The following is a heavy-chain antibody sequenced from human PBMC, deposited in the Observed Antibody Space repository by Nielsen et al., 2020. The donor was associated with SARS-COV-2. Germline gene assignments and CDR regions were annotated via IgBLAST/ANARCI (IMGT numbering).Heavy chain of an antibody. V-gene: IGHV1-2*06. CDR2: INPKSGGT. Sequence: ASVKVSCKASGYTFTSYGISWVRQAPGQGLEWMGRINPKSGGTNYAQKFQGRVTMTRDTSINTAYMELSRLRSDDTAVYYCARDEYNYGYNWFDTWGQGTLVTVSS. J-gene: IGHJ5*02. CDR3: ARDEYNYGYNWFDT. D-gene: IGHD5-18*01. CDR1: GYTFTSYG.